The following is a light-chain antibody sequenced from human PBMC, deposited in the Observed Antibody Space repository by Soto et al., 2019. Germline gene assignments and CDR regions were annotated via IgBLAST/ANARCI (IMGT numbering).Light chain of an antibody. CDR2: AAS. V-gene: IGKV3-15*01. CDR3: QQYNNWPPV. CDR1: QRVSSN. Sequence: EIVMTQSPATLSVSPGERATLSCRASQRVSSNLAWYQQKPGQAPRLLIYAASTRATGIPARFSGSGSGTEFTLTISSLQSEDFAVYYCQQYNNWPPVFGGGTKVEIK. J-gene: IGKJ4*01.